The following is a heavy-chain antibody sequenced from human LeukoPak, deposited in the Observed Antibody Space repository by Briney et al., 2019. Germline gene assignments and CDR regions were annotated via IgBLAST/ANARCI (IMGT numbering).Heavy chain of an antibody. CDR1: GGSISGYY. Sequence: PSETLSLTCTVTGGSISGYYWNWIRQPPGGGLEWIGYIYYGGNTNYSPSVKSQVTISVDMSKNQVSLRLSSVTADDTAVYYCARDQGISSDLDAFDIWGQGTMVTVSS. CDR3: ARDQGISSDLDAFDI. CDR2: IYYGGNT. V-gene: IGHV4-59*01. D-gene: IGHD3-10*01. J-gene: IGHJ3*02.